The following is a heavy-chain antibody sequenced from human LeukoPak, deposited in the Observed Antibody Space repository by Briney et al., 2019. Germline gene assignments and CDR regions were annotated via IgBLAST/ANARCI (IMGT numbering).Heavy chain of an antibody. V-gene: IGHV3-30*18. CDR1: GFTFSSYG. J-gene: IGHJ4*02. D-gene: IGHD3-22*01. Sequence: GRSLRLSCAASGFTFSSYGVHWVRQAPGKGLEWVAVISYDGSNKYYADSVKGRFTISRDNSKNTLYLQMNSLGAEDTAVYYCAKDPFLTYTNYYDSSGYAAYWGQGTLVTVSS. CDR2: ISYDGSNK. CDR3: AKDPFLTYTNYYDSSGYAAY.